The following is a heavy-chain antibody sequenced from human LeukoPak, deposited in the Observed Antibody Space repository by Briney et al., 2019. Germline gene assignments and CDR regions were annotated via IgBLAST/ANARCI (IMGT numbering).Heavy chain of an antibody. Sequence: GGSLRLSCAASGFTVSSNSMTWVRQAPGKGLEWVSSIYSGGSTYYADSVKGRFTISRDDSQKTLYLQMNSLRADDTAVYYCARRGSSGWHHDYWGQGTLVTVSS. D-gene: IGHD6-19*01. J-gene: IGHJ4*02. CDR1: GFTVSSNS. V-gene: IGHV3-53*01. CDR2: IYSGGST. CDR3: ARRGSSGWHHDY.